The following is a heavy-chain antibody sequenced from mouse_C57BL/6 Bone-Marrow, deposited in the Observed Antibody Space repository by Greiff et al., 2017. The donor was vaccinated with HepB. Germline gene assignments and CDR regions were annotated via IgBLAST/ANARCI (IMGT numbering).Heavy chain of an antibody. CDR3: TGDRIYYYVSSYPSFAY. CDR1: GFTFSNYW. V-gene: IGHV6-3*01. J-gene: IGHJ3*01. Sequence: EVMLVESGGGLVQPGGSMKLSCVASGFTFSNYWMNWVRQSPEKGLEWVAQIRLKSDNYATHYAESVKGRFTISRDDSKSSVYLQMNNLRAEDTGIYYCTGDRIYYYVSSYPSFAYWGQGTLVTVSA. CDR2: IRLKSDNYAT. D-gene: IGHD1-1*01.